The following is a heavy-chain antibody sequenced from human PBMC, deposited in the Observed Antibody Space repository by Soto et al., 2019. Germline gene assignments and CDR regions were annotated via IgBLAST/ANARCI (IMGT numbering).Heavy chain of an antibody. CDR3: AHISMAAWFDP. D-gene: IGHD2-8*01. CDR1: GFSLSTSGVG. V-gene: IGHV2-5*02. J-gene: IGHJ5*02. CDR2: IYWDDDK. Sequence: QITLKESGPTLVKPTQTLTLTCTFSGFSLSTSGVGVGWIRQPPGKALEWLALIYWDDDKRYSPFLMSRLTXTXXTSKNQVVLIMTNMDPVDTATYYCAHISMAAWFDPWGQGTLVTVSS.